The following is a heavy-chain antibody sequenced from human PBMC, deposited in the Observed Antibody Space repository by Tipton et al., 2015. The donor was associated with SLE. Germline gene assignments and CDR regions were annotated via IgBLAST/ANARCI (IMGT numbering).Heavy chain of an antibody. CDR2: IGHLYYGGST. Sequence: TLSLTCAVYGGSFSGYHWNWIRQPPGKGLEWIGYIGHLYYGGSTNYNPSLESRVTISVDTSKNQVSLRLRSVTAADTAIYYCARGGYSSGWYGDYFVYCGQGTLVTVSS. CDR1: GGSFSGYH. D-gene: IGHD6-19*01. V-gene: IGHV4-59*01. J-gene: IGHJ4*02. CDR3: ARGGYSSGWYGDYFVY.